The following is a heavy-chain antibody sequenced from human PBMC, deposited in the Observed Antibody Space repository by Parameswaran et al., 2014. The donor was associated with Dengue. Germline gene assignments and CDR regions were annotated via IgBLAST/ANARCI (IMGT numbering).Heavy chain of an antibody. Sequence: GSLRLSCAASGFTVSSNYMSWVRQAPGKGLEWVSVIYSGGSTYYADSVKGRFTISRDNSKNTLYLQMNSLRAEDTAVYYCARDLGGYYGMDVWGQGTTVTVSS. CDR1: GFTVSSNY. CDR3: ARDLGGYYGMDV. J-gene: IGHJ6*02. CDR2: IYSGGST. V-gene: IGHV3-53*01.